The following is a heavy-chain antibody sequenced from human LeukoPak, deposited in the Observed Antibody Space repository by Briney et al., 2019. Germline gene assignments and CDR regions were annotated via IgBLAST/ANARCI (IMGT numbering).Heavy chain of an antibody. CDR3: AKSPYDFWSGYYWYLDY. Sequence: PGGSLRLSCAASGFTFSSYSMTWVRQAPGKGLEWVSSISSSSSYIYYADSVKGRFTISRDNSKNTLYLQMNSLRAEDTAVYYCAKSPYDFWSGYYWYLDYWGQGTLVTVSS. CDR2: ISSSSSYI. J-gene: IGHJ4*02. CDR1: GFTFSSYS. D-gene: IGHD3-3*01. V-gene: IGHV3-21*04.